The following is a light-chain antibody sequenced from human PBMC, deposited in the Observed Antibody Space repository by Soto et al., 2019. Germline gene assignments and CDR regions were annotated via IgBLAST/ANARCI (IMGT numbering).Light chain of an antibody. J-gene: IGKJ5*01. CDR1: ENINTY. V-gene: IGKV3-11*01. CDR2: GAF. CDR3: QQRNIWPPVT. Sequence: VVLTQSPATLSVSPGERATLSCRASENINTYLAWYQQKPGQAPKLLIYGAFNRATGIPARFSGSGSGTDFTLTISSLEPEDFAVYYCQQRNIWPPVTFGQGTRLEIK.